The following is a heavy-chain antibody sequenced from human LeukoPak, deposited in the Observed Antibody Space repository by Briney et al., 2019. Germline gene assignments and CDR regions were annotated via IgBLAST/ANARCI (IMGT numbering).Heavy chain of an antibody. CDR1: GGSISTYY. CDR2: IYYIGST. CDR3: ARHYSLTGGRLSGYWLDP. V-gene: IGHV4-59*08. Sequence: SETLSPTCTVSGGSISTYYWNWIRQPPGKGLEWIGYIYYIGSTNYNPSLKSRVTISVDTSKNQLSLKLSSVTAADTAVYYCARHYSLTGGRLSGYWLDPWGQGTLVTVSS. D-gene: IGHD1-20*01. J-gene: IGHJ5*02.